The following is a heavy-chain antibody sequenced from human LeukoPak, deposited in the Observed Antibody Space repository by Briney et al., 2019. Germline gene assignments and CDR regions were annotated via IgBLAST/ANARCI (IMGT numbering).Heavy chain of an antibody. CDR2: IYTSGST. CDR1: GGSISSGSYY. D-gene: IGHD6-6*01. J-gene: IGHJ2*01. Sequence: PSQTLSLTCTVSGGSISSGSYYWGWVRQPAGTGLEWLGRIYTSGSTNYNHSLKSRVTISVDTSKNQFSLKLSSVTAADTAVYYCAREVAARPRDNWYFDLWGRGTLVTVSS. CDR3: AREVAARPRDNWYFDL. V-gene: IGHV4-61*02.